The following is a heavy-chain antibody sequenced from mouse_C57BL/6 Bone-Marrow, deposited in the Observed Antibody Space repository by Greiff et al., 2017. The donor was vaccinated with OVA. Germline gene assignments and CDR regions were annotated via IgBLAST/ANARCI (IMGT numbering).Heavy chain of an antibody. CDR2: IHPNSGST. J-gene: IGHJ2*01. D-gene: IGHD1-1*01. V-gene: IGHV1-64*01. CDR1: GYTFTSYW. CDR3: ARWGYYGSSYHFDY. Sequence: QVQLKQPGAELVKPGASVKLSCKASGYTFTSYWMHWVKQRPGQGLEWIGMIHPNSGSTNYNEKFKSKATLTVDKSSSTAYMQLSSLTSEDSAVYYCARWGYYGSSYHFDYWGQGTTLTVSS.